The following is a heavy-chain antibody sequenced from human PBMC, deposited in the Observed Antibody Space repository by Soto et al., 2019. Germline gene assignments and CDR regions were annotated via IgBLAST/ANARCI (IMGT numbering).Heavy chain of an antibody. V-gene: IGHV2-5*08. Sequence: GSGPTLVNPTQTLTLTCTFSGFSLSPXGMCVSWIRQPPGKALEWLALIYWGNDKRYSPILQSRVTITKDTSKNQVVLTMTNMDPVDTATYYCAHKGGRGAGMDVWGQGTTVTVSS. CDR3: AHKGGRGAGMDV. CDR1: GFSLSPXGMC. J-gene: IGHJ6*02. CDR2: IYWGNDK. D-gene: IGHD2-15*01.